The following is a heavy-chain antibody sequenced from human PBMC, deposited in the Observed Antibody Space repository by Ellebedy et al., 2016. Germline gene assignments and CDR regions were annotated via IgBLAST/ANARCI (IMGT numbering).Heavy chain of an antibody. D-gene: IGHD5-24*01. CDR3: ARDLEGSLNWFDP. V-gene: IGHV1-69*04. CDR1: GGTFSSYA. Sequence: ASVKVSCKASGGTFSSYAISWVRQAPGQGLEWMGRIIPILGIANYAQKFQGRVTITADKSTSTAYMELSSLRSEDTAVYYCARDLEGSLNWFDPWGQGTLVTVSS. J-gene: IGHJ5*02. CDR2: IIPILGIA.